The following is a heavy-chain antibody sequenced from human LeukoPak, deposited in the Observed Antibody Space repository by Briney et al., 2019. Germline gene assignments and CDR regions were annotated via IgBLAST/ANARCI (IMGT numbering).Heavy chain of an antibody. V-gene: IGHV4-59*12. D-gene: IGHD3-22*01. CDR2: IYNNAKT. CDR3: ARDRRYYDSSAYIRGFDY. Sequence: PSETLSLLCSVSGGSMNRFYWSWIRQSPGKGLEWIGYIYNNAKTNYNASLKSRVTISVDKSKNQFSLNLSSVTAADTAVYYCARDRRYYDSSAYIRGFDYWGQGTLVTVSS. CDR1: GGSMNRFY. J-gene: IGHJ4*02.